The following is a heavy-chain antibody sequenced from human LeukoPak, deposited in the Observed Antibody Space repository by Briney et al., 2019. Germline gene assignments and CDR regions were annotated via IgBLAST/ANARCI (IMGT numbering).Heavy chain of an antibody. D-gene: IGHD3-22*01. Sequence: GGSLRLSCAASKFTVRSNYMSWVRQGPGKGLEWVAVISYDGSNKYYADSVKGRFTISRDNSKNTLYLQMNSLRAEDTAVYYCAKWGDSSGYYYAFFDYWGQGTLVTVSS. V-gene: IGHV3-30*18. CDR2: ISYDGSNK. CDR1: KFTVRSNY. CDR3: AKWGDSSGYYYAFFDY. J-gene: IGHJ4*02.